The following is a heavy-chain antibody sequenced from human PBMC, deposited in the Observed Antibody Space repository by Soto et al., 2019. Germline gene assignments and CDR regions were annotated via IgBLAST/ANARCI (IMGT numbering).Heavy chain of an antibody. CDR3: ARVLGGNPNFYYFDY. Sequence: SETLSLTCTVSGGSISSYYWSWIRQPPGKGLEWIGYIYYSGSTNYNPSLKSRVTISVDTSKNQFSLKLSSVTAADTAVYYCARVLGGNPNFYYFDYWGQGTRVTVSS. V-gene: IGHV4-59*01. CDR1: GGSISSYY. CDR2: IYYSGST. J-gene: IGHJ4*02. D-gene: IGHD1-26*01.